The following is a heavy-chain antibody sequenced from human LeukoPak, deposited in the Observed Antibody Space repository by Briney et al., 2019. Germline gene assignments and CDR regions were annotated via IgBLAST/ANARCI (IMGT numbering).Heavy chain of an antibody. D-gene: IGHD3-22*01. CDR3: AREGDSSGYYPIRTYAFDI. J-gene: IGHJ3*02. V-gene: IGHV4-59*01. Sequence: SETLSLTCTVSGGSISSYYWSWIRQPPGKGLEWIGYIYYSGSTNYNPSLKSRVTISVDTSKHQFSLKLRSVTAADTAVYYCAREGDSSGYYPIRTYAFDICGQGTMVTVSS. CDR1: GGSISSYY. CDR2: IYYSGST.